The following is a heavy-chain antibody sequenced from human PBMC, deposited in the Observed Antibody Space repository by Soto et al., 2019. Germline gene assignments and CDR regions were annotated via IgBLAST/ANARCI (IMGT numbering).Heavy chain of an antibody. D-gene: IGHD3-3*02. V-gene: IGHV3-33*01. Sequence: PGGSLRLSCAASGFTFSSYGMHWVRQAPGQGLEWVAVIWYDGSNKYYADSVKGRFVISRDNSKNILYLQMNSLRAEDTAVYYCARSHFLSPGHNLIDPWGQGTLVTVSS. CDR2: IWYDGSNK. CDR3: ARSHFLSPGHNLIDP. J-gene: IGHJ5*02. CDR1: GFTFSSYG.